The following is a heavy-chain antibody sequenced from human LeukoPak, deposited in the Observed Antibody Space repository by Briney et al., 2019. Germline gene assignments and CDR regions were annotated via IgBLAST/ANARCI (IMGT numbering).Heavy chain of an antibody. D-gene: IGHD3-10*01. CDR3: ARDYWFGELLSNFDY. Sequence: ASVKVSCKASGYTFTGYYMHWVRQAPGQGLEWMGWINPNSGGTNYAQKFQGRVTMTRDTSSSTAYMELSRLRSDDTAVYYCARDYWFGELLSNFDYWGQGTLVTVSS. CDR1: GYTFTGYY. CDR2: INPNSGGT. J-gene: IGHJ4*02. V-gene: IGHV1-2*02.